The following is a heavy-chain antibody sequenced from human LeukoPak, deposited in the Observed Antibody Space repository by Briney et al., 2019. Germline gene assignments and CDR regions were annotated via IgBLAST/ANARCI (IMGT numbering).Heavy chain of an antibody. Sequence: ASVKVSCKASGYTFTSYGIIWVRQAPGQGLEWMGWISAYNGNTNYAQKLQGRVTMTTDTSTSTAYMELRSLRSDDTAVYYCARLRVGAPHWFFDYWGQGTLVTVSS. CDR3: ARLRVGAPHWFFDY. CDR1: GYTFTSYG. J-gene: IGHJ4*02. V-gene: IGHV1-18*01. CDR2: ISAYNGNT. D-gene: IGHD1-26*01.